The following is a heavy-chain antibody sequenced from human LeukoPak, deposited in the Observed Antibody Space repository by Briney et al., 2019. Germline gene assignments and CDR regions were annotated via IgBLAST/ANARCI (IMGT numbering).Heavy chain of an antibody. Sequence: GSLRLSCAASGFTFSNYWMSWVRQAPGKGLEWIGYIYDTGNTNYNPSLKNRVTISVDTSKNHFSLKLTSVTPADTAVYYCARDGSVGGNYDYLFDYWGQGTLVTVSS. CDR3: ARDGSVGGNYDYLFDY. CDR1: GFTFSNYW. D-gene: IGHD5-12*01. CDR2: IYDTGNT. J-gene: IGHJ4*02. V-gene: IGHV4-59*01.